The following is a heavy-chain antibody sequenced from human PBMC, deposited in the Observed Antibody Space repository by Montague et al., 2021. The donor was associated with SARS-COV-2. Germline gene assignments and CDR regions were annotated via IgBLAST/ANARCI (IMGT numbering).Heavy chain of an antibody. D-gene: IGHD4-17*01. V-gene: IGHV4-61*01. CDR3: ARGITVTTFYYYYGMDV. J-gene: IGHJ6*02. CDR2: IYYSGST. CDR1: GGSISSGSYY. Sequence: SETLSLTCTVSGGSISSGSYYWSWIRQPPGKGLEWIGYIYYSGSTNYNPSLKSRVTISVDTSKNQFSLKLSSVTAADTAVYYCARGITVTTFYYYYGMDVWGQGTTVTVSS.